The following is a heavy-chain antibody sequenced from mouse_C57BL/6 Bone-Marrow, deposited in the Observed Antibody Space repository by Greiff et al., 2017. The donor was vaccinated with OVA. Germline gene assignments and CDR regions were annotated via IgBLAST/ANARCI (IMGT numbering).Heavy chain of an antibody. J-gene: IGHJ4*01. CDR3: ARNYYSNYVMDY. CDR1: GYTFTDYY. V-gene: IGHV1-26*01. D-gene: IGHD2-5*01. Sequence: EVQLQQSGPELVKPGASVKISCTASGYTFTDYYMNWVKQSPGKSLEWIGDINPNNGCTSYNQKFKGKATLTVAKSSSTAYMELRSLTSEDSAVEYCARNYYSNYVMDYWGQGTSVTGSS. CDR2: INPNNGCT.